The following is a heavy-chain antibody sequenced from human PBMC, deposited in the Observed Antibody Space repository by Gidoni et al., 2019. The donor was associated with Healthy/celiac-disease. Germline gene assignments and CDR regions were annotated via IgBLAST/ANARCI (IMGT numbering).Heavy chain of an antibody. V-gene: IGHV4-39*01. CDR3: ASLVREYYDSSGYVYWYFDL. CDR1: GGSISSSSYY. J-gene: IGHJ2*01. CDR2: IYYSGST. D-gene: IGHD3-22*01. Sequence: ETLSLTCTVSGGSISSSSYYWGWIRQPPGKGLEWIGSIYYSGSTYYNPSLKSRVTISVDTSKNQFSLKLSSETAADTAVYYCASLVREYYDSSGYVYWYFDLWGRGTLVTVSS.